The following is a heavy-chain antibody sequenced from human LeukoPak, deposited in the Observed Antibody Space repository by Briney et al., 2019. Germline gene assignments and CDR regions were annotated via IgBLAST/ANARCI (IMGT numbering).Heavy chain of an antibody. CDR2: ISGSGGTT. CDR1: GFTFSSDA. D-gene: IGHD6-13*01. V-gene: IGHV3-23*01. J-gene: IGHJ4*02. Sequence: GRSLRLSCAASGFTFSSDAMSWVRQAPGKGLEWVSVISGSGGTTYYADSVKGWFTISRDNSNNTLYLQMNSLRDDDTAVYFCAKAAPQKYSASWWPDCWGQGTLVTVSS. CDR3: AKAAPQKYSASWWPDC.